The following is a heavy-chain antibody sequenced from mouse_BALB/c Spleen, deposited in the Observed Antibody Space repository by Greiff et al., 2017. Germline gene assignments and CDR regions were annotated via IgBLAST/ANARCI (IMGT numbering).Heavy chain of an antibody. V-gene: IGHV1-4*02. D-gene: IGHD1-2*01. CDR2: INPSSGYT. CDR3: AITTATAWFAY. CDR1: GYTFTSYT. Sequence: VQLQQSAAELARPGASVKMSCKASGYTFTSYTMHWVKQRPGQGLEWIGYINPSSGYTEYNQKFKDKTTLTADKSSSTAYMQLSSLTSEDSAVYYCAITTATAWFAYWGQGTLVTVSA. J-gene: IGHJ3*01.